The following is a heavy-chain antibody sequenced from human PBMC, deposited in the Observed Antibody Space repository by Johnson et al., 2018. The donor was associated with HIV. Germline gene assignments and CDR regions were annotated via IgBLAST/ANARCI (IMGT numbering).Heavy chain of an antibody. CDR1: GFTFSSYA. J-gene: IGHJ3*02. D-gene: IGHD2-21*02. Sequence: QVQLVESGGGVVQPGRSLRLSCAASGFTFSSYAMHWVRQAPGKGLEWVAVISYDGRNKYYADSVKGRFTISRDNSKNTLYLHMNSLRAEDTAVYYWARELELGDIRKNDAFDIWGQGTMVTVSS. CDR2: ISYDGRNK. V-gene: IGHV3-30-3*01. CDR3: ARELELGDIRKNDAFDI.